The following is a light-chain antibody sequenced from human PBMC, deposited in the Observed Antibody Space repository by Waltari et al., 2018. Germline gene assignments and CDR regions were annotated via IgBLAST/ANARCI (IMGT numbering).Light chain of an antibody. Sequence: SFELTQPPSVSVSPGQPAGPTCSGDTLPTQSAYWSQQKPGQAPVLVIYRDTERPSGIPERFSGSTSGTTVTLTITGVQAEDEADYYCQSADSSGPYHVVFGGGTKLTVL. J-gene: IGLJ2*01. CDR1: TLPTQS. CDR2: RDT. CDR3: QSADSSGPYHVV. V-gene: IGLV3-25*03.